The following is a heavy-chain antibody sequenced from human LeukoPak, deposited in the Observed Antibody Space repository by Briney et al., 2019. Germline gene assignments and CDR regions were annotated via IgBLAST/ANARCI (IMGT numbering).Heavy chain of an antibody. CDR2: IIPTLGIT. CDR1: GGTFNTYG. CDR3: AYCNTTNCYLTS. V-gene: IGHV1-69*04. D-gene: IGHD2-2*01. J-gene: IGHJ5*02. Sequence: GASVKVSCKASGGTFNTYGIGWVRQAPGQGLEWMGRIIPTLGITNYAQNFQGRVSITADTSTGTVYLDLSTLKSEDTALYYCAYCNTTNCYLTSWGQGTLVTVSS.